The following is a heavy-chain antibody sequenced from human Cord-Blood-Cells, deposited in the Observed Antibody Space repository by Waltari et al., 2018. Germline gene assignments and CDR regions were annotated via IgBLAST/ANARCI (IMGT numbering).Heavy chain of an antibody. D-gene: IGHD7-27*01. Sequence: QVQLVQSGAEVKKPGASVKVSCKASGYTFTGYYMHWVRQAPGQGLEWMGRINPNSGGTNYAQNFQGRVTITRDTSISTAYMELSRLRSDDTAVYYCARANWGSGHDYWGQGTLVTVSS. CDR1: GYTFTGYY. V-gene: IGHV1-2*06. CDR2: INPNSGGT. J-gene: IGHJ4*02. CDR3: ARANWGSGHDY.